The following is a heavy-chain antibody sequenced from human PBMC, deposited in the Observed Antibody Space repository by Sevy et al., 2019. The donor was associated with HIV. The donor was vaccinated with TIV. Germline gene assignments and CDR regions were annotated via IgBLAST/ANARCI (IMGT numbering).Heavy chain of an antibody. J-gene: IGHJ4*02. CDR1: GFTLSSCV. CDR2: ISHTSESS. V-gene: IGHV3-23*01. D-gene: IGHD3-3*01. CDR3: AGRRVGDFWSGSVRGPWAGGPLFDY. Sequence: GGSLRLSCAASGFTLSSCVMSWVRHSPGKGLEWVSTISHTSESSNYADSVKGRFTISRDNSKNTLYLQMNSLRVEDTAVYYCAGRRVGDFWSGSVRGPWAGGPLFDYWGQGTLVTVSS.